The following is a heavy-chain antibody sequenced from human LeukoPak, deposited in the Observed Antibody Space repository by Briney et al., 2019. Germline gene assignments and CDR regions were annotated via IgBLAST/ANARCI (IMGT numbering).Heavy chain of an antibody. J-gene: IGHJ3*02. Sequence: PGGSLRLSCAASGFTFSSYSMNWVRQAPGKGLEWVSSIGSSSSYIYYADSVKGRFTISRDNAKNSLYLQMNSLRAEDTAVYYCASEPIRGAFDIWGQGTMVTVSS. D-gene: IGHD3-10*01. CDR3: ASEPIRGAFDI. V-gene: IGHV3-21*01. CDR1: GFTFSSYS. CDR2: IGSSSSYI.